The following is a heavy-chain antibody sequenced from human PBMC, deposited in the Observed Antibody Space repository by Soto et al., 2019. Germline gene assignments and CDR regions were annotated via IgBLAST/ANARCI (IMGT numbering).Heavy chain of an antibody. CDR1: GGSISSYY. Sequence: SETLSLTCTVSGGSISSYYWSWIRQPPGKGLEWIGYIYYSGSTNYNPSLKSRVTISVDTSKNQFSLKLSSVTAADTAVYYCAREDSNYPSYYFDYWGQGTLVIVSS. CDR2: IYYSGST. D-gene: IGHD4-4*01. V-gene: IGHV4-59*01. J-gene: IGHJ4*02. CDR3: AREDSNYPSYYFDY.